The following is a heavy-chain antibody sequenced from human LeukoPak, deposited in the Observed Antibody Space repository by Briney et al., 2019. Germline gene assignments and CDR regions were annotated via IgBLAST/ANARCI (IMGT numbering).Heavy chain of an antibody. Sequence: SETLSLTCTVSGGSISSYYWSWIRQPPGKGLEWIGYIYYSGSTNYNPSLKSRVTISVDTSKNQFSLQLNSVTPGDTAVYYCTRMNTWYSFDYWGQGTLVTVSS. V-gene: IGHV4-59*12. CDR2: IYYSGST. D-gene: IGHD6-13*01. CDR1: GGSISSYY. J-gene: IGHJ4*02. CDR3: TRMNTWYSFDY.